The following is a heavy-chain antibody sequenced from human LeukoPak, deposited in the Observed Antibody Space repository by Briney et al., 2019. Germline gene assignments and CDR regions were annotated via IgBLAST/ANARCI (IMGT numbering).Heavy chain of an antibody. J-gene: IGHJ3*02. Sequence: HPSETLSLTCTVSGGSISSYYWSWIRQPPGKGLEWVSYISSSSSTIYYADSVKGRFTISRDNAKNSLYLQMNSPRAEDTAVYYCARDKTSLKTDAFDIWGQGTMVTVSS. CDR2: ISSSSSTI. V-gene: IGHV3-48*01. CDR1: GGSISSYY. CDR3: ARDKTSLKTDAFDI. D-gene: IGHD1-7*01.